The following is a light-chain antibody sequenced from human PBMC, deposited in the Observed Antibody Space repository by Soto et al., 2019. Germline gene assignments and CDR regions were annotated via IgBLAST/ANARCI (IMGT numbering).Light chain of an antibody. V-gene: IGKV1-5*01. CDR3: QQYKSSPLT. J-gene: IGKJ4*02. CDR2: YAS. Sequence: EIQMTQSPSTLSASPGERVTITCRASQSIRRGLAGYQQKPGEAPTLLIYYASSIESGVPEKFSGSGSGTDFSLTVSSLEPDDCATYYCQQYKSSPLTFGGGTKVEIK. CDR1: QSIRRG.